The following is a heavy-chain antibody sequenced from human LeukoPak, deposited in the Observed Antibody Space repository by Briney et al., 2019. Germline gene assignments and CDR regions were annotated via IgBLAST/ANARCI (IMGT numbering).Heavy chain of an antibody. V-gene: IGHV4-4*02. CDR3: ARDGIAAAGRIGYWYFDP. J-gene: IGHJ2*01. Sequence: SGTLSLTCAVSGGSISSSNWWSWVRQPPGKGLEWIGEIYHSGSTNYNPSLKSRVTISVDKSKNQFSLKLSSVTAADTAVYYCARDGIAAAGRIGYWYFDPWGRGTLVTVSS. CDR1: GGSISSSNW. D-gene: IGHD6-13*01. CDR2: IYHSGST.